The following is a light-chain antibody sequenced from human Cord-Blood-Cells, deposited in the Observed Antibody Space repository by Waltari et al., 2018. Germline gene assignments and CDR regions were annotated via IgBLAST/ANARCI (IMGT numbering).Light chain of an antibody. CDR1: QSVLYSSKNKNY. Sequence: DIVMTQSPDSLAVSLGERATINCKSSQSVLYSSKNKNYLAWYQQKPGQPPKLLIYWASTRESGVPDRFSGSWSGTDFTLTISSLQAEDVAVYYCQQYYSTPPTFGQGTKLEIK. J-gene: IGKJ2*01. V-gene: IGKV4-1*01. CDR3: QQYYSTPPT. CDR2: WAS.